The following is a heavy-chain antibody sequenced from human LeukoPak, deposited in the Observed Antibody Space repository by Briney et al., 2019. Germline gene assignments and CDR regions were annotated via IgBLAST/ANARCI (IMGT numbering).Heavy chain of an antibody. CDR2: TRNKANSYTT. CDR1: GFTFSDHY. Sequence: PGGSLRLSCAASGFTFSDHYMDWVRQAPGKGLEWVGRTRNKANSYTTEYAASVKGRFTISRDDSKNSLYLQMNSLRAEDTAVYFCAKEYGYDYNYFYSMDVWGKGTTVTISS. V-gene: IGHV3-72*01. CDR3: AKEYGYDYNYFYSMDV. J-gene: IGHJ6*03. D-gene: IGHD1-1*01.